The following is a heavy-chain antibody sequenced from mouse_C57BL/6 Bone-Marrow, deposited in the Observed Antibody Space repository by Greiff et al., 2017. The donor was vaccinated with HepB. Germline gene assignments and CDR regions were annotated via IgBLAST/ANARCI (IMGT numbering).Heavy chain of an antibody. Sequence: EVKLVESGGDLVKPGGSLKLSCAASGFTFSSYGMSWVRQTPDKRLEWVATISSGGSYTYYPDSVKGRFTISRDNAKNTLYLQMSSLKSEDTAMYYCARTYGNDAMDYWGQGTSVTVSS. CDR3: ARTYGNDAMDY. CDR1: GFTFSSYG. V-gene: IGHV5-6*02. CDR2: ISSGGSYT. J-gene: IGHJ4*01. D-gene: IGHD2-1*01.